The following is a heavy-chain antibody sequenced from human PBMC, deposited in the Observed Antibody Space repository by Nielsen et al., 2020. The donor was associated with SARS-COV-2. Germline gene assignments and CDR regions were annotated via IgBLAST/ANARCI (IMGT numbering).Heavy chain of an antibody. J-gene: IGHJ4*02. D-gene: IGHD3-16*01. Sequence: GESLKISCAASGFTFSSYSMNWVRQAPGKGLEWVSSISSSSSYIYYADSVKGRFTISRDNAKNSLYLQMSNLRAEDTAVYYCASTKGGYFDYWGQGTLVTVSS. CDR3: ASTKGGYFDY. CDR1: GFTFSSYS. CDR2: ISSSSSYI. V-gene: IGHV3-21*01.